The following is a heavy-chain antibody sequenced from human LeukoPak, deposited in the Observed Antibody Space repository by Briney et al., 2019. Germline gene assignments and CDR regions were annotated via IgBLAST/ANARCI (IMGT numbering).Heavy chain of an antibody. J-gene: IGHJ4*02. CDR1: GGSISNSY. CDR2: IYTSGST. D-gene: IGHD6-19*01. CDR3: ARWYSSGWAFDY. Sequence: SETLSLTCTVSGGSISNSYWSWIRQPAGKGLEWIGRIYTSGSTNYNPSLKSRVTISVDTSKNQFSLKLSSVTAADTAVYYCARWYSSGWAFDYWGQGTLVTVSS. V-gene: IGHV4-4*07.